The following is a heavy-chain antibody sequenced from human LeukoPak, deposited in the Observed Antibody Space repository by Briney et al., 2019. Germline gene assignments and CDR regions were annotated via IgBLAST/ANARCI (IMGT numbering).Heavy chain of an antibody. V-gene: IGHV4-34*01. Sequence: SETLSLTCAVYGGSFSGYYWSWIRQPPGKGLEWIGEINHSGSTNYNPSLKSRVTISVDTSKNQFSLKLSSATAADTAVYYCARGRSEALRFLEWLSSQHRNWLDPWGQGTLVTVSS. CDR3: ARGRSEALRFLEWLSSQHRNWLDP. CDR1: GGSFSGYY. D-gene: IGHD3-3*01. CDR2: INHSGST. J-gene: IGHJ5*02.